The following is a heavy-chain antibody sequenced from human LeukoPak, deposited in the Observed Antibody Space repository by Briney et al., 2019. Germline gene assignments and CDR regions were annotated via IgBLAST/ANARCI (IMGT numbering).Heavy chain of an antibody. J-gene: IGHJ2*01. CDR3: ARINYSRSYDYWYFDL. D-gene: IGHD6-13*01. V-gene: IGHV4-39*01. Sequence: SETLSPTCTVSGVSISSSNSYWGWIRQPPGKGLEWIGSIYYSGNTYYNASLKSQVSISIDTSENQFSLRLTSVTAADTAVYYCARINYSRSYDYWYFDLWGRGTLVTVSS. CDR1: GVSISSSNSY. CDR2: IYYSGNT.